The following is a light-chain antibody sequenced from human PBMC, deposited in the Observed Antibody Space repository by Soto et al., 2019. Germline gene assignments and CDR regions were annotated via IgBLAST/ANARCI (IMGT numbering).Light chain of an antibody. V-gene: IGLV2-14*01. CDR2: EVT. J-gene: IGLJ1*01. CDR1: SSDVGGYNY. CDR3: SSYTRSNAYV. Sequence: QSALTQPASVPGSPGQSITISCTGTSSDVGGYNYVSWYQQHPGKAPKLMIYEVTNRPSGVSNRFSGSKSGNTASLTISGLQAEDEADYYCSSYTRSNAYVFGTGTKLTVL.